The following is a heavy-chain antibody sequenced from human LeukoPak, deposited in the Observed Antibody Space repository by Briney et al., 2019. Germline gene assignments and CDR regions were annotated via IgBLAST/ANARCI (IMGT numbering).Heavy chain of an antibody. J-gene: IGHJ5*02. CDR2: INNDGSST. CDR3: ARDCSSTSCYRSGLDP. D-gene: IGHD2-2*01. V-gene: IGHV3-74*01. CDR1: GFTFSSYW. Sequence: GGSLRLSCAASGFTFSSYWMHWVRQAPGKGLVWVSRINNDGSSTNYADSVKSRFTISRDNAKNTLYLQMNSLRAEDTAVYYCARDCSSTSCYRSGLDPWGQGTLVTVSS.